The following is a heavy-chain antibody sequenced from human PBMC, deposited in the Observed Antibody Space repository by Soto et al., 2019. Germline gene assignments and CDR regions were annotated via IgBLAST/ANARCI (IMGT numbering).Heavy chain of an antibody. J-gene: IGHJ3*02. CDR2: IYPGDSDT. CDR3: ARRYCSGGSCYWWGADAFDI. Sequence: EVQLVQSGAEVKKPGESLKISCKGSGYSFTSYWIGWVRQMPGKGLEWMGIIYPGDSDTRYSPSFQGQVTISADKSISTAYLQWSSLKASDTAMYYCARRYCSGGSCYWWGADAFDIWGQGTMVTVSS. V-gene: IGHV5-51*03. CDR1: GYSFTSYW. D-gene: IGHD2-15*01.